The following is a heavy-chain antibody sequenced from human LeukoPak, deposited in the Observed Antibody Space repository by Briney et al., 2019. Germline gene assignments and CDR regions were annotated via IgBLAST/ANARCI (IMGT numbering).Heavy chain of an antibody. D-gene: IGHD6-19*01. Sequence: GRSLRLSCAASGFTFSSYGMHWVRQAPGQGLEWVAFIRYDGSNKYHADSVKGRFTISRDNSKNTMYLQMNSLIAEDTAVYYCAKDRNLGSGWAPDFDYWGQGTLVTVSS. J-gene: IGHJ4*02. CDR2: IRYDGSNK. CDR1: GFTFSSYG. V-gene: IGHV3-30*02. CDR3: AKDRNLGSGWAPDFDY.